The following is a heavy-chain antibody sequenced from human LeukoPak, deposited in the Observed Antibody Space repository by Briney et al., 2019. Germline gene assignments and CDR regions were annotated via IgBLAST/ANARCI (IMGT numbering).Heavy chain of an antibody. D-gene: IGHD3-22*01. CDR1: GYTFTGYY. CDR2: INPNSGGT. J-gene: IGHJ4*02. Sequence: GASVKVSCKASGYTFTGYYMHWVRQAPGQGLEWMGWINPNSGGTNYAQKFQGRVTMTRDTSISTAYMELSRLRSDDTAVYYCARVSGVVVMPLGYWGQGTLVTVSS. CDR3: ARVSGVVVMPLGY. V-gene: IGHV1-2*02.